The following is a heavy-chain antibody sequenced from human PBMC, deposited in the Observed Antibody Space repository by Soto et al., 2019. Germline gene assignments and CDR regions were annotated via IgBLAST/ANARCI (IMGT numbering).Heavy chain of an antibody. CDR2: INHSGST. J-gene: IGHJ5*02. D-gene: IGHD3-10*01. Sequence: SETLSLTCAVYGGSFSGYYWSWIRQPPGKGLEWIGEINHSGSTNYNPSLKSRVTISVDTSKNQFSLKLSSVTAADTAVHYCARGRITMVRGWFDPWGQGTLVTVS. CDR3: ARGRITMVRGWFDP. CDR1: GGSFSGYY. V-gene: IGHV4-34*01.